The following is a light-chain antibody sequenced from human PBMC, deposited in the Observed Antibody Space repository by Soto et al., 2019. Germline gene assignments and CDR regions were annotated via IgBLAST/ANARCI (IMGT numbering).Light chain of an antibody. J-gene: IGKJ1*01. CDR2: GAS. CDR3: PQYPNWPRT. CDR1: QRVSSN. V-gene: IGKV3-15*01. Sequence: EIVKTWSPATLFGSQGERATLSCRAGQRVSSNLAWCQQKAGQAPRLRIYGASTRATGIPARFSGSGSGTEFTLTISSLQSADFAVYYCPQYPNWPRTFGQWTKV.